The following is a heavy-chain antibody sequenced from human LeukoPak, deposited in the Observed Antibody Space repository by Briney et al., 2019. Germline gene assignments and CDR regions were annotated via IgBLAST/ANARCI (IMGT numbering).Heavy chain of an antibody. J-gene: IGHJ6*04. CDR1: GFTFSSYD. Sequence: GGSLRLSCAACGFTFSSYDMHWVRQPTGKGLEWVSAIDTAGDTYYPGSVKGQFTVSRENAKNSLYLQMNSLTVGDTAVYYCAELGIIMIGGVWGKGTTVTISS. CDR3: AELGIIMIGGV. V-gene: IGHV3-13*03. D-gene: IGHD3-10*02. CDR2: IDTAGDT.